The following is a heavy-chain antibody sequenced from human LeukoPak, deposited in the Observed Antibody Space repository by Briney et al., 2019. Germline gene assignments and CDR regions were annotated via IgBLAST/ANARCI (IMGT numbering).Heavy chain of an antibody. D-gene: IGHD6-19*01. CDR2: ISAYNGNT. CDR1: GYTFTSYG. Sequence: ASVKVSCKASGYTFTSYGISWVRQAPGQGLEWMGWISAYNGNTNYAQKLQGRVTMTTDTSTSTAYMELRSLRSDDTAVYYCARDGRREQWLVRWFDPWGQGTLVTVPS. J-gene: IGHJ5*02. CDR3: ARDGRREQWLVRWFDP. V-gene: IGHV1-18*01.